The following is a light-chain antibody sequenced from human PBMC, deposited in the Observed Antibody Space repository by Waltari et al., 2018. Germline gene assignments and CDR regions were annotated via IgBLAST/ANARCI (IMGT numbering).Light chain of an antibody. Sequence: DIVMTQPPDPLAVSLGERATIHSKSSQIVLSSSNNNNYLDWYQQKPGQPPKLLISWASTRESGVPDRFSGSGSGTDFTLTISSLQAEDVAVYYCQQCYSSPYTFGQGTKLEIK. J-gene: IGKJ2*01. CDR1: QIVLSSSNNNNY. CDR2: WAS. V-gene: IGKV4-1*01. CDR3: QQCYSSPYT.